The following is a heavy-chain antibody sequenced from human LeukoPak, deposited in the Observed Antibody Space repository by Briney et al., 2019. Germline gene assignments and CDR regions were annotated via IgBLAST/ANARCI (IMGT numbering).Heavy chain of an antibody. Sequence: GGSLRLSCAASGFTFSSYGMHWVRQAPGKGLEWVAVIWYDGSNKYYADSVKGRFTISRDNSENTLYLQMNSLRAEDTALYYCARDPRRSSQTGYFDYWGQGTLVTVSS. CDR3: ARDPRRSSQTGYFDY. CDR1: GFTFSSYG. V-gene: IGHV3-30*19. CDR2: IWYDGSNK. D-gene: IGHD6-13*01. J-gene: IGHJ4*02.